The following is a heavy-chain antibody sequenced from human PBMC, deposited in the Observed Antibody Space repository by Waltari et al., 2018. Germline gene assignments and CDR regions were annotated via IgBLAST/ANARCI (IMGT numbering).Heavy chain of an antibody. CDR2: LSYSGAT. CDR1: NVSITSNHHY. Sequence: HLQLQESGPGLLQPSEALSLPCRVTNVSITSNHHYWVWPRQPPGQGLEWIGTLSYSGATYSIPSLKSRVTIPGDTSKNQLSLILGSVTAADTVVYYCATCIGASIGTAAFDVWGQGTMVTVSA. D-gene: IGHD1-1*01. CDR3: ATCIGASIGTAAFDV. V-gene: IGHV4-39*01. J-gene: IGHJ3*01.